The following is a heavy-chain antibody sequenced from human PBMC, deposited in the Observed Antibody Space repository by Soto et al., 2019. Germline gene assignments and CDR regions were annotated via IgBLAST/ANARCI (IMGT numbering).Heavy chain of an antibody. CDR1: GASISSSSFY. Sequence: PSETLSLTCTVSGASISSSSFYWGWIRQPPGKGLEWLGSIYYSGSTYYNPSLKSRVTISVDTSKNQFSLNLMSVTAADTAVYYCGSDYGGLDCFGNWGQGTLVTVSS. CDR2: IYYSGST. J-gene: IGHJ4*02. CDR3: GSDYGGLDCFGN. D-gene: IGHD4-17*01. V-gene: IGHV4-39*01.